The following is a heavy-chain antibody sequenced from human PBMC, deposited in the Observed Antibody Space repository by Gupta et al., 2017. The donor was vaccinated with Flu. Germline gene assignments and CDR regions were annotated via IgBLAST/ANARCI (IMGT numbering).Heavy chain of an antibody. V-gene: IGHV3-23*01. J-gene: IGHJ4*01. Sequence: EVVLLESGGGLVQPGGSQRLSCAASGFNFSNFAMNWVRQAPGKGLEWVSGIGKSVRSTYHADSVKGRFTISRDNSRSTLYMQMNSLRVEDAAVDDCTKAQWEPWVIGDGGHGTQVTVSS. D-gene: IGHD2-21*01. CDR1: GFNFSNFA. CDR3: TKAQWEPWVIGD. CDR2: IGKSVRST.